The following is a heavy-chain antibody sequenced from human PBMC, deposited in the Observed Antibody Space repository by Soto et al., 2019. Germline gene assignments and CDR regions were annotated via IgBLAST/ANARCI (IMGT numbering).Heavy chain of an antibody. J-gene: IGHJ3*01. V-gene: IGHV4-59*01. CDR1: GGSISSYY. CDR2: ITYSGST. CDR3: ARDPGLFAFDL. D-gene: IGHD2-8*02. Sequence: QVQLQESGPGLVKPSETLSLTCTVSGGSISSYYWTWIRQPPGKGLEWIGYITYSGSTNYNPSLKSRVTISVDTSKNLFSLRLTSVTAADTAVYYCARDPGLFAFDLWGQGTLVTVSS.